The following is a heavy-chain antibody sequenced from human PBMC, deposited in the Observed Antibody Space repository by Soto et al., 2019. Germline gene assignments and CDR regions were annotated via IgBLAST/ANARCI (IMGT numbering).Heavy chain of an antibody. CDR3: AHGPSYCSGGSCYSGFDY. J-gene: IGHJ4*02. D-gene: IGHD2-15*01. CDR1: GFSLSTSGVG. CDR2: IYWDDDK. Sequence: KESGPTLVKPTQTLTLTCTFSGFSLSTSGVGVGWIRQPPGKALEWLALIYWDDDKRYSPSLKSRLTITKDTSKNQVVLTMTNMDPVDTATYYCAHGPSYCSGGSCYSGFDYWGQGTLVTVSS. V-gene: IGHV2-5*02.